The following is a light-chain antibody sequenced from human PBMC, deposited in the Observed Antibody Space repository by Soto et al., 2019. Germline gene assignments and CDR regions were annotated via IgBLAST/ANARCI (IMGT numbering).Light chain of an antibody. Sequence: EIVLTQSPGTLSLSPGERATLSCRASQSVSGTFLAWYQQKPGQAPRLLIYGASSRATGIPDRFSGSGSGTDFTLTISRLEPEDFAVYYCQQYGGSGTFSQGTQVEI. CDR1: QSVSGTF. V-gene: IGKV3-20*01. CDR2: GAS. CDR3: QQYGGSGT. J-gene: IGKJ1*01.